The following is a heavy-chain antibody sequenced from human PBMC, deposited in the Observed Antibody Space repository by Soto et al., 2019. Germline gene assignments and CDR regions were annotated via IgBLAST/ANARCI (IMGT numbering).Heavy chain of an antibody. CDR3: ARFEGYTSGWQENWFDP. CDR2: ITTSGGRT. D-gene: IGHD6-19*01. Sequence: PGGSLRLSCAASGFAFSSYAMNWVRQAPGKGLEWVSGITTSGGRTYYADSVKGRFTISRDSPKNTLYLQMNSLRGEDTAVYYCARFEGYTSGWQENWFDPWGQGTLVTVPQ. J-gene: IGHJ5*02. CDR1: GFAFSSYA. V-gene: IGHV3-23*01.